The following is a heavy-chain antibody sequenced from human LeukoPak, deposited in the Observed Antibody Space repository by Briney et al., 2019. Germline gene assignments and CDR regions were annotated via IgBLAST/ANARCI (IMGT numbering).Heavy chain of an antibody. V-gene: IGHV4-28*01. D-gene: IGHD1-1*01. Sequence: SETLSLTCAVSGYSISSSNWWGWVRQPPGKGLEWIGYIHYSGTTYYNPSLLSRVPMSVDTSKNQFSLQLSSVTAVDTAVYYCARKHRWNGLYFDYWGQGILVTVSS. CDR3: ARKHRWNGLYFDY. CDR2: IHYSGTT. J-gene: IGHJ4*02. CDR1: GYSISSSNW.